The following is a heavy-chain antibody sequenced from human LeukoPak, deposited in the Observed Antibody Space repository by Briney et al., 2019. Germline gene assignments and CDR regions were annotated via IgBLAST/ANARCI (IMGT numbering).Heavy chain of an antibody. CDR2: INTGNDHT. D-gene: IGHD2-8*01. V-gene: IGHV1-3*04. Sequence: ASVTVSCKTSGYTFTSFHVHWVRQAPGQGLEWMGWINTGNDHTRYSPKFQGRVTIAMDTSATTAYMELNSLTSEDTAVYYCARKSTNPGGGFDYWGQGALVAVSS. CDR1: GYTFTSFH. J-gene: IGHJ4*02. CDR3: ARKSTNPGGGFDY.